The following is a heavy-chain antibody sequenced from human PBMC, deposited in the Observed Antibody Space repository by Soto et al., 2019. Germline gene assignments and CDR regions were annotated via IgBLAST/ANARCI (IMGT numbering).Heavy chain of an antibody. CDR2: IYYSGST. D-gene: IGHD1-20*01. Sequence: ASETLSLTCTVSGGSISSYYWSWIRQPPGKGLEWIGYIYYSGSTSYNPSLESRVSVSVDTSKNQFSLKVSAVTAADTAVYYCASSQKGYNWNYFDHWGQGALVTVSS. J-gene: IGHJ4*02. CDR3: ASSQKGYNWNYFDH. V-gene: IGHV4-59*04. CDR1: GGSISSYY.